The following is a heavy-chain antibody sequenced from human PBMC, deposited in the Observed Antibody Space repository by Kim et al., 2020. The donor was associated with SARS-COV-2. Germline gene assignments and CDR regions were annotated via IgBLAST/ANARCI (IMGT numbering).Heavy chain of an antibody. CDR1: GGSISSSNW. CDR2: IYHSGST. D-gene: IGHD3-3*01. J-gene: IGHJ6*02. CDR3: ARDGARRNVERITIFGVVPPGCGMDV. V-gene: IGHV4-4*02. Sequence: SETLSLTCAVSGGSISSSNWWSWVRQPPGKGLEWIGEIYHSGSTNYNPSLKSRATISVDKSKNQFSLKLSSVTAADTAVYYCARDGARRNVERITIFGVVPPGCGMDVGGQGTTVTVYS.